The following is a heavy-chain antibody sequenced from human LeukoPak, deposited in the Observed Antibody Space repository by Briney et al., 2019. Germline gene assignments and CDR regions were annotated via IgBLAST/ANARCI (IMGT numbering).Heavy chain of an antibody. CDR2: INQDANER. Sequence: GGSLRLSCAVSGLSFGNYWMSWVRQAPGKGLELVANINQDANERYYVDSVKGRYTISRDNAKNSLYLQVNSLRAEDTAVYYCAAGDSFDYWGQGALVTVSS. CDR3: AAGDSFDY. J-gene: IGHJ4*02. V-gene: IGHV3-7*01. CDR1: GLSFGNYW.